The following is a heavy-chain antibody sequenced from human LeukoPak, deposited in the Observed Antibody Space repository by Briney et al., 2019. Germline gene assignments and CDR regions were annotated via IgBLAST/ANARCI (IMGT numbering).Heavy chain of an antibody. D-gene: IGHD3-22*01. V-gene: IGHV3-73*01. Sequence: GGSLRLSCAASGFTFSASAMQWVRQASGKGLEWVGRIRSKANSYATAYAASVKGRVTISRDDSKNTAYLQMNSLKTEDTAVYYCTTLYDSSGYPTFDAFDIWGQGTMVTVSS. CDR3: TTLYDSSGYPTFDAFDI. J-gene: IGHJ3*02. CDR2: IRSKANSYAT. CDR1: GFTFSASA.